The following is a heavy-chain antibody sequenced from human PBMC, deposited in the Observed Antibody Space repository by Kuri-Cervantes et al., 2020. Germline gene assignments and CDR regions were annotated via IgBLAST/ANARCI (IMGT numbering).Heavy chain of an antibody. Sequence: GESLKISCAASGFTFSSSAMGWVRQAPGKGLQWVSTISGSGSSTYYADSVKGRFTISRDHSKNTLYLQMNSLRAEDTATYFCAKDRGDDYGDSPYYYYYTDVWGKGTTVTVSS. CDR2: ISGSGSST. CDR1: GFTFSSSA. J-gene: IGHJ6*03. CDR3: AKDRGDDYGDSPYYYYYTDV. V-gene: IGHV3-23*01. D-gene: IGHD4-17*01.